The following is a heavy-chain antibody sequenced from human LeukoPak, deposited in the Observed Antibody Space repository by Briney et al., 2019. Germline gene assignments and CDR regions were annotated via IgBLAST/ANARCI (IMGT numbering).Heavy chain of an antibody. D-gene: IGHD5-12*01. J-gene: IGHJ4*02. Sequence: GGSLRLSCTASGFTYGDYAMSWVRQAPGKGLEWVGFIRSKAYGGTTEYAASVKGRFTISRDDSKSIAYLQMNSLKTEDTAVYYCTRDWGNSGYDSDFDYWGQRTLVTVSS. V-gene: IGHV3-49*04. CDR3: TRDWGNSGYDSDFDY. CDR1: GFTYGDYA. CDR2: IRSKAYGGTT.